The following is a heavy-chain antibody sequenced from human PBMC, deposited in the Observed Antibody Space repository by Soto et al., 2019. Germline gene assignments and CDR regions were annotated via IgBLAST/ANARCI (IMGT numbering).Heavy chain of an antibody. V-gene: IGHV2-5*01. CDR3: AHSASVPCCYYFDY. Sequence: QITLKESGPTLVKPTQPLTLTCTFSGFSLSTTGVGVGWIRQPPGKALEWLALIYWNDDRRYSPSLKSRLTITTDTSKIQVVLTMTNMDPVDTATYYCAHSASVPCCYYFDYWGQGTLVTVSS. CDR1: GFSLSTTGVG. J-gene: IGHJ4*02. CDR2: IYWNDDR. D-gene: IGHD1-26*01.